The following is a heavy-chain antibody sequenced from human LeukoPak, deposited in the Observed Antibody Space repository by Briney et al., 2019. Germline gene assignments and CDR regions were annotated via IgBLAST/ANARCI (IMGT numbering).Heavy chain of an antibody. Sequence: ASVKVSCKASGYTFTSYDINWVRQATGQGLEWMGWMNPNSGNTGYAQKFQGRVTMTRNTSISTAYMELSSLRSEDTAVYYCARGGSYYAYTRYFDNWGQGTLVTVSS. CDR3: ARGGSYYAYTRYFDN. D-gene: IGHD1-26*01. CDR2: MNPNSGNT. CDR1: GYTFTSYD. J-gene: IGHJ4*02. V-gene: IGHV1-8*01.